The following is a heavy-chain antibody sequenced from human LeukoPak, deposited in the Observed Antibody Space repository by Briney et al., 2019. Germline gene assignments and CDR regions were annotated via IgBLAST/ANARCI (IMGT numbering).Heavy chain of an antibody. Sequence: GGSLRLSCAASGFTFSSYWMHWVRQAPGKGLVWVSRINSDGSSTSYADSVKGRFTISRDNAKNTLYLQMNSLRAEDTAVYYCARLVEVGVDAFDIWGQGTMVTVSS. CDR2: INSDGSST. V-gene: IGHV3-74*01. CDR3: ARLVEVGVDAFDI. J-gene: IGHJ3*02. CDR1: GFTFSSYW. D-gene: IGHD1-26*01.